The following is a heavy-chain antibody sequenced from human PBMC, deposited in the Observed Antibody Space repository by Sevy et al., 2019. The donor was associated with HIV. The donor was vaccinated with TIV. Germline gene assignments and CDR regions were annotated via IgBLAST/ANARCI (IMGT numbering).Heavy chain of an antibody. V-gene: IGHV4-34*01. CDR1: DGSFSGYY. CDR3: ARSPPVVVVPGAPSWFDP. CDR2: INESGIT. D-gene: IGHD2-2*01. Sequence: SETLSLTCAVHDGSFSGYYWNWIRQLPGKGLEWIGEINESGITYYNPSLKSRVTISVDTSKKQFSMKLNSVTAVDSAVYFCARSPPVVVVPGAPSWFDPWGQGTLVTVSS. J-gene: IGHJ5*02.